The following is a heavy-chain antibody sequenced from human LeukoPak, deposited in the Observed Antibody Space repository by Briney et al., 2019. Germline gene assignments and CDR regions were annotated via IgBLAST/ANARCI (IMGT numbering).Heavy chain of an antibody. CDR2: ISNDENNK. D-gene: IGHD4-23*01. CDR1: GFTFTRYD. V-gene: IGHV3-30-3*01. Sequence: GGSLKLSCAASGFTFTRYDMHWVRQAPGKGLEWVAVISNDENNKDYANSVKGRFTIARDNSKNTLYLQMNSLRVEDTAVYYCVLGHYGGLFDNWGQGALVIVSS. CDR3: VLGHYGGLFDN. J-gene: IGHJ4*02.